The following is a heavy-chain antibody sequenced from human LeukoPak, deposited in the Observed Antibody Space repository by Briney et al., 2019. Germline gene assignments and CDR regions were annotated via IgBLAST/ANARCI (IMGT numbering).Heavy chain of an antibody. CDR1: GGTSSNYY. CDR2: IFYSGNT. D-gene: IGHD5-24*01. V-gene: IGHV4-59*01. Sequence: PSETLSLTCTVSGGTSSNYYWSWIRQPPGKGLEWIGYIFYSGNTNYNPSLKSRVTISVDTSKNQFSLKLSSVTAADTAVYYCARVGYNSAFDIWGQGTMVTVSS. CDR3: ARVGYNSAFDI. J-gene: IGHJ3*02.